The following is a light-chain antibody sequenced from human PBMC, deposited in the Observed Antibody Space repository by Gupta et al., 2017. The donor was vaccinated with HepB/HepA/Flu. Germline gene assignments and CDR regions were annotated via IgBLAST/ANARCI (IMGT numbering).Light chain of an antibody. V-gene: IGLV2-23*02. CDR2: EVN. CDR1: SSDVGSHNL. CDR3: CSDAGPGSWV. Sequence: QSALTQSASVSGSPGQSITISCTGTSSDVGSHNLVSWYQQHPGKAPKLIIYEVNKWPAGVANRFSGSKSGNTASLTISGRQAEDEADYYCCSDAGPGSWVFGGGTKLTVL. J-gene: IGLJ3*02.